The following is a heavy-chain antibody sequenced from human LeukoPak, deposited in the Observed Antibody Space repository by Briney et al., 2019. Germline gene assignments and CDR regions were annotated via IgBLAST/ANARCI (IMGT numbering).Heavy chain of an antibody. CDR3: TTGSPHYGSGSLYPY. J-gene: IGHJ4*02. D-gene: IGHD3-10*01. Sequence: PGGSLRLSCEAAGFTFSNAWMSWLRQAPGKGLEWVGRTKSKIDGLTPDYAAPVKGRFTISRDDSKNTVFLQMNSLKPEDTAVYYCTTGSPHYGSGSLYPYWGQGTLVTVSS. CDR1: GFTFSNAW. V-gene: IGHV3-15*01. CDR2: TKSKIDGLTP.